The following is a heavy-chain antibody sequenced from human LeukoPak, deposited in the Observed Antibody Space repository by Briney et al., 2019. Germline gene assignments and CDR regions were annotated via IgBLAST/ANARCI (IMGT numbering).Heavy chain of an antibody. CDR2: IYYSGST. D-gene: IGHD6-19*01. J-gene: IGHJ5*02. CDR1: GGSISSSSYY. V-gene: IGHV4-39*07. Sequence: SETLSLTCTVSGGSISSSSYYWGWIRQPPGKGLEWIGSIYYSGSTYYNPSLKSRVTISVDTSKNQFSLKLSSVTAADTAVYYCARDPFVAVAGTHWFDPWGQGTLVTVSS. CDR3: ARDPFVAVAGTHWFDP.